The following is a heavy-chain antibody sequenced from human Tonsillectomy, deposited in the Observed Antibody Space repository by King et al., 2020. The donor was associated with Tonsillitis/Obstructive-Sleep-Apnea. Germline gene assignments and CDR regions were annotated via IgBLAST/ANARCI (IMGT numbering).Heavy chain of an antibody. CDR1: GFTFGDYA. Sequence: VQLVESGGGLVKPGRSLRLSCTASGFTFGDYAMSWFRQAPGKGLEWVGFIRSKAYGGTTEYAASVKGRFTISRDDSKSIAYLQMNSLKTEDTAVYYCTRDREYSSGWYVLNNYYYYYYMDVRGKGTTVTVSS. CDR2: IRSKAYGGTT. D-gene: IGHD6-19*01. V-gene: IGHV3-49*05. CDR3: TRDREYSSGWYVLNNYYYYYYMDV. J-gene: IGHJ6*03.